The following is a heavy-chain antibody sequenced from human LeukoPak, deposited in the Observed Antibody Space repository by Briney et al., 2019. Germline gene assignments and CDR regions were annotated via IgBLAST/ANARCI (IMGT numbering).Heavy chain of an antibody. V-gene: IGHV4-39*07. CDR1: GGSISSSSYY. CDR2: IYYSGST. CDR3: ATRSSTGYYLTWDY. J-gene: IGHJ4*02. D-gene: IGHD3-22*01. Sequence: SETLSLTCTVSGGSISSSSYYWGWIRQPPGKGLEWIGTIYYSGSTYSNPSLKSRVTISVDTSKNQFSLKLSSVTAADTAVYYCATRSSTGYYLTWDYWGQGTLVTVSS.